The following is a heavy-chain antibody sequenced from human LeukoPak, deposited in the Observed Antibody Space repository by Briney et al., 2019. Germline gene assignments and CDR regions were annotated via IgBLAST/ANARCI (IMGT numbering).Heavy chain of an antibody. CDR2: IKQDGSEK. CDR3: ARETMVVVVTNYYSYMDV. Sequence: GGSLRLSCAASGFTFSSYWMSWVRQAPGKGLEWVANIKQDGSEKYYVDSVKGRFTISRDNAKNSLYLKMNSLRAEDTAVYYCARETMVVVVTNYYSYMDVWGKGTTVTVSS. CDR1: GFTFSSYW. V-gene: IGHV3-7*01. J-gene: IGHJ6*03. D-gene: IGHD3-22*01.